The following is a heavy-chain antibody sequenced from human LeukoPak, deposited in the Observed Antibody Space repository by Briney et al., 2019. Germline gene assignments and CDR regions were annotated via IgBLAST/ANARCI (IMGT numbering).Heavy chain of an antibody. J-gene: IGHJ6*03. CDR2: IYPGDSDT. CDR3: ARLGCRSTSCRYYYYYMDV. D-gene: IGHD2-2*01. CDR1: GYSFTSYW. V-gene: IGHV5-51*01. Sequence: GESLKISCKGSGYSFTSYWIGWVRQMPGKGLEWMGIIYPGDSDTRYSPSFQGQVTISADKSISTAYLQWSSLKASDTAMYYCARLGCRSTSCRYYYYYMDVWGKGTTVTISS.